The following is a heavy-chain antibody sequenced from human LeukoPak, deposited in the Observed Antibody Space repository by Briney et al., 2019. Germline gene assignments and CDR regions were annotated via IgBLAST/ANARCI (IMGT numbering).Heavy chain of an antibody. V-gene: IGHV4-39*07. Sequence: SETLSLTCTVSGGSISSSSYYWGWIRQPPGKGLEWIGSIYYSGSTNYNPSLKSRVTISVDTSKNQFSLKLSSVTAADTAVYYCARGEMATIEDAFDIWGQGTMVTVSS. D-gene: IGHD5-24*01. J-gene: IGHJ3*02. CDR1: GGSISSSSYY. CDR3: ARGEMATIEDAFDI. CDR2: IYYSGST.